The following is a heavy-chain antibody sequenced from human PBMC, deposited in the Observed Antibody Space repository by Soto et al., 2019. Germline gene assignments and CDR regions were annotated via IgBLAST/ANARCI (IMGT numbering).Heavy chain of an antibody. D-gene: IGHD3-3*01. CDR3: VRGNYGGGSDY. J-gene: IGHJ4*02. CDR2: IYYSGGT. CDR1: GGAISSTSFF. V-gene: IGHV4-39*01. Sequence: PSETLSLTCTVSGGAISSTSFFWGWIRQPPGKGLEWIGSIYYSGGTYYNPSLKSRVTISVDTSKNQFSLKLRSDDTAVYYCVRGNYGGGSDYWGQGTLVTVS.